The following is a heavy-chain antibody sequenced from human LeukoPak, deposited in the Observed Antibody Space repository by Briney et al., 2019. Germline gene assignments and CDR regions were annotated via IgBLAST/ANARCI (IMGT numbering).Heavy chain of an antibody. V-gene: IGHV3-11*06. J-gene: IGHJ6*02. D-gene: IGHD5-18*01. CDR3: ARGIQLWTTYYYYGMDV. CDR2: ISSSSSYI. Sequence: GGSLRLSCAASGFTFSDYYMSWIRQAPGKGLEWVSSISSSSSYIYYADSVKGRFTISRDNAKNSLYLQMNSLRAEDTAVYYCARGIQLWTTYYYYGMDVWGQGTTVTVSS. CDR1: GFTFSDYY.